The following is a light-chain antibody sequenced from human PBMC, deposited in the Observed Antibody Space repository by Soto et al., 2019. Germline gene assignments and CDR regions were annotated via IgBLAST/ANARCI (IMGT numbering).Light chain of an antibody. V-gene: IGKV3-11*01. J-gene: IGKJ5*01. CDR2: EAY. Sequence: EVVLTQSPVTLSLSPGERATLSCRASQSFRGLLAWYQQKLGQAPRRLIYEAYNRATGIPPRFSGSGSGTDFTLTISSLEPEDSAVDCCQQRHMWPITFGQGTRLESK. CDR1: QSFRGL. CDR3: QQRHMWPIT.